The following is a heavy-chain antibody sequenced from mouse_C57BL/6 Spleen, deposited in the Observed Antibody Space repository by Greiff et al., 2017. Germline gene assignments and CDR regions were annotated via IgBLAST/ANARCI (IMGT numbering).Heavy chain of an antibody. CDR2: FHPYNDDT. CDR1: GYTFTTYP. CDR3: ARGGTTENWYFDV. V-gene: IGHV1-47*01. Sequence: VQLQESGAELVKPGASVKMSCKASGYTFTTYPIEWMKQNHGKSLEWIGNFHPYNDDTKYNEKFKGKATLTVEKSSSTVYLELSRLISDDSAVYYCARGGTTENWYFDVWGTGTTVTVSS. D-gene: IGHD1-1*01. J-gene: IGHJ1*03.